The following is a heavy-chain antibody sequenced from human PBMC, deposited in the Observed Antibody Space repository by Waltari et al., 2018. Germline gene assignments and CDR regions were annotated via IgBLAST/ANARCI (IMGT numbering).Heavy chain of an antibody. CDR2: IYYSGST. D-gene: IGHD6-19*01. J-gene: IGHJ4*02. V-gene: IGHV4-39*07. CDR3: ARQDSSGRYGNDY. CDR1: GGSIRSSSYY. Sequence: QLQLQESGPGLVQPSETLSLPCTVSGGSIRSSSYYWGWIRQPPGKGLEWIGSIYYSGSTYYNPSLKSRVTISVDTSKNQFSLKLSSVTAADTAVYYCARQDSSGRYGNDYWGQGTLVTVSS.